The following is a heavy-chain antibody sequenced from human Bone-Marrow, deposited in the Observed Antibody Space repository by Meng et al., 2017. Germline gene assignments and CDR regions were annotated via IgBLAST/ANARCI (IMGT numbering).Heavy chain of an antibody. J-gene: IGHJ4*02. V-gene: IGHV1-3*04. CDR2: INTDNGNT. Sequence: ASVKVSCKASGYTFTNYAIHWVRQAPGQRLEWMGWINTDNGNTKYSQNFQGRVTITRDTSANTAYMELSSLRSEDTAVYYCAREGDSSHYDILTGSHYYFDYRGQGTLVTVSS. CDR3: AREGDSSHYDILTGSHYYFDY. D-gene: IGHD3-9*01. CDR1: GYTFTNYA.